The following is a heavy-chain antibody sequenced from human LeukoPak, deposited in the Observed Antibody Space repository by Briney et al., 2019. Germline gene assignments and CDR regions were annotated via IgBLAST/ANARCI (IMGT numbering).Heavy chain of an antibody. CDR1: GFTFSSYA. D-gene: IGHD3-3*01. V-gene: IGHV3-23*01. Sequence: GGSLRLSCAASGFTFSSYAMSWVRQAPGKGLEWVSAISGSGGSTYYADSVKGRFTTSRDNSKNTLYLQMNSLRAEDTAVYYCAKPRRDFWSGYSDYFDYWGQGTLVTVSS. CDR2: ISGSGGST. J-gene: IGHJ4*02. CDR3: AKPRRDFWSGYSDYFDY.